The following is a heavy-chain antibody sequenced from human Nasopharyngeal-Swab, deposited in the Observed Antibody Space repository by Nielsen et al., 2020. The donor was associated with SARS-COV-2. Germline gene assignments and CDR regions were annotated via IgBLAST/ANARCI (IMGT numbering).Heavy chain of an antibody. V-gene: IGHV3-13*01. CDR2: IGTAGDT. CDR3: ARERTDCSGGSCYSYGMDV. Sequence: GESLKISCAASGFTFSSYDMHWVRQATGKGLEWVSAIGTAGDTYYPGSVKGRFTISRENAKNPLYLQMNSLRAGDTAVYYCARERTDCSGGSCYSYGMDVWGQGTTVTVSS. CDR1: GFTFSSYD. D-gene: IGHD2-15*01. J-gene: IGHJ6*02.